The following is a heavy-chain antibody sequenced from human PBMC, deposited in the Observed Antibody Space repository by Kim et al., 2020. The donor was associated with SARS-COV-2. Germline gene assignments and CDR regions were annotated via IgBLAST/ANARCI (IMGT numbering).Heavy chain of an antibody. CDR1: GGSISSSSYY. V-gene: IGHV4-39*07. Sequence: SETLSLTCTVSGGSISSSSYYWGWIRQPPGKGLEWIGSIYYSGSTYYNPSLKSRVTISVDTSKNQFSLKLSSVTAADTAVYYCARERYEGEGVGYWGQGTLVTVSS. CDR3: ARERYEGEGVGY. CDR2: IYYSGST. J-gene: IGHJ4*02. D-gene: IGHD2-2*01.